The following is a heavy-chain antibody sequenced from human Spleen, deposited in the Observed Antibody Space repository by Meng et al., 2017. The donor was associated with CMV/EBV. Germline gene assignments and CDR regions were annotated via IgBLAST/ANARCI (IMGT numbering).Heavy chain of an antibody. J-gene: IGHJ4*02. CDR3: VRALDHDYHDYYFDH. Sequence: GGSLRLSCAASGFTFSGSAMHWVRQSPGKGLEWVSIIYIDGSTSYEASVMGRFTISRDISKNTLNLQMNSLRAEDTAIYYCVRALDHDYHDYYFDHWGQGTLVTVSS. CDR2: IYIDGST. V-gene: IGHV3-53*01. CDR1: GFTFSGSA. D-gene: IGHD4-17*01.